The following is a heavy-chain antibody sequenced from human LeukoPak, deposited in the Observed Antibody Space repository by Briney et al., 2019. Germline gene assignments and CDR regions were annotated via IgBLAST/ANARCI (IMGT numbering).Heavy chain of an antibody. CDR1: GYTFTGYY. D-gene: IGHD5-18*01. CDR2: ITPHNGGT. Sequence: ASVKVSCQASGYTFTGYYIHWVRQAPGQGLEWMGRITPHNGGTNYAQKFQGRVTMTGDTSISTAYMELSRLSSDDTAVYYCVRGAYSYGSYFDYWGHGTLVTVSS. CDR3: VRGAYSYGSYFDY. J-gene: IGHJ4*01. V-gene: IGHV1-2*06.